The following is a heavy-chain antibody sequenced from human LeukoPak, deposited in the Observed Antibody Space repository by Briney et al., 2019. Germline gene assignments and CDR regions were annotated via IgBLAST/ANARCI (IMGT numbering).Heavy chain of an antibody. Sequence: GASVKVSCKASGYTFTSYAISWVRQAPGQGLEWMGGIIPIFGTANYAQKFQGRVTITADESTSTAYMELSSLRSEDTAVYYCARGPGGYYYDSSGYPWDWGQGTLVTVSS. CDR3: ARGPGGYYYDSSGYPWD. CDR2: IIPIFGTA. CDR1: GYTFTSYA. D-gene: IGHD3-22*01. V-gene: IGHV1-69*13. J-gene: IGHJ4*02.